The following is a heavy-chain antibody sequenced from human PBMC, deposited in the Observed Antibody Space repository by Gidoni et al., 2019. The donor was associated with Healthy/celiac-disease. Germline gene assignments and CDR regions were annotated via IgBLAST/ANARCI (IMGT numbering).Heavy chain of an antibody. D-gene: IGHD3-16*02. V-gene: IGHV3-9*01. CDR3: AKDDYDYVWGSYRY. CDR2: ISWNSGSI. CDR1: GFTLDDYA. J-gene: IGHJ4*02. Sequence: EVQLVASGGGLVRPGRSLRLSCAASGFTLDDYAMHWVRQAPGKGLEWVSGISWNSGSIGYADSVKGRFTISRDNAKNSLYLQMNSLRAEDTALYYCAKDDYDYVWGSYRYWGQGTLVTVSS.